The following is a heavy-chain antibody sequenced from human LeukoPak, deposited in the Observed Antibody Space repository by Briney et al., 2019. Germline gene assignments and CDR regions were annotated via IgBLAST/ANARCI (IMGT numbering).Heavy chain of an antibody. CDR3: ARGEVSYYDGSGYPFDY. V-gene: IGHV4-59*01. J-gene: IGHJ4*02. CDR1: GGSISSYY. D-gene: IGHD3-22*01. CDR2: IYYSGST. Sequence: SETLSPTCTVSGGSISSYYWSWIRQPPGKGLEWIGYIYYSGSTYYNPSLKSRVTISVDTSKNQFSLKLSSVTAADTAVYYCARGEVSYYDGSGYPFDYWGQGTLVTVSS.